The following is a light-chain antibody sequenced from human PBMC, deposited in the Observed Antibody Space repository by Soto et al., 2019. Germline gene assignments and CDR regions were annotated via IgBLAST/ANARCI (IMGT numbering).Light chain of an antibody. V-gene: IGKV4-1*01. Sequence: DIVMTQSPDSLAVSLGERATINCKSSQSVLYSSNNKNYLAWYQQKPGQVPKLLIYWASTRESGVPDRFSGSGSGTDFTLTISSLQAADVEVYYCQQYYTIPVTFGQGTKVEIK. CDR3: QQYYTIPVT. CDR2: WAS. CDR1: QSVLYSSNNKNY. J-gene: IGKJ1*01.